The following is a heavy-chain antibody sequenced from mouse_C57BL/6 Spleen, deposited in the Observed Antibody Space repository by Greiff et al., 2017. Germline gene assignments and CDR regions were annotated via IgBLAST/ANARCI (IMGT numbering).Heavy chain of an antibody. CDR3: ARSAYDLDY. CDR2: IDPSDSET. CDR1: GYTFTSYW. J-gene: IGHJ2*01. D-gene: IGHD2-12*01. Sequence: QVQLQQPGAELVRPGSSVKLSCKASGYTFTSYWMHWVKQRPIQGLEWIGNIDPSDSETDYNQKFKDKATLTVDKSSSTAYMQLSSLTSEDSAVYYCARSAYDLDYWGQGTTLTVSS. V-gene: IGHV1-52*01.